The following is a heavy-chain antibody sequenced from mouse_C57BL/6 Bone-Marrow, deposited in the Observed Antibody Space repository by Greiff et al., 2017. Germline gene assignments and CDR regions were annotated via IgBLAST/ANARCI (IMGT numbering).Heavy chain of an antibody. CDR3: ARSGYYGSSPHWYFDV. Sequence: VQLQQSGPGLAKPSQTLSLTCSVTGYSITSDYWNWIRKFPGNKLEYMGYISYSGSTYYNPSLKRRISITRDTSKNQYYLQLNSVTTEDTATYYCARSGYYGSSPHWYFDVWGTGTTVTVSS. CDR1: GYSITSDY. CDR2: ISYSGST. J-gene: IGHJ1*03. D-gene: IGHD1-1*01. V-gene: IGHV3-8*01.